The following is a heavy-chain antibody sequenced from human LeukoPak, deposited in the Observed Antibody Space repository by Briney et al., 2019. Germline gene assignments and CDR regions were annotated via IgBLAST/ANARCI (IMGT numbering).Heavy chain of an antibody. Sequence: GGSLRLSCAASGFTFSYYSMNWVRQAPGKGLEWVSSISSSSNYIYYADSVKGRFTISRDNAKNSLYLQMNSLRAEDTAVFYCAKDRWFGELLYPLDYWGRGTLVTVSS. V-gene: IGHV3-21*01. CDR2: ISSSSNYI. D-gene: IGHD3-10*01. CDR1: GFTFSYYS. CDR3: AKDRWFGELLYPLDY. J-gene: IGHJ4*02.